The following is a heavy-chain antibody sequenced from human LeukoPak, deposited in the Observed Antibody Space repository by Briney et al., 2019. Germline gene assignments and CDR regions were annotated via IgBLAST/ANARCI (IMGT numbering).Heavy chain of an antibody. CDR1: GGSFSGYY. V-gene: IGHV4-34*01. CDR2: IYYSGST. Sequence: PSETLSLTCAVYGGSFSGYYWSWIRQPPGKGLEWIGSIYYSGSTYYNPSLKSRVTISVDTSKNQFSLKLSSVTAADTAVYYCAGTPGRLYYFDYWGQGTLVTVSS. J-gene: IGHJ4*02. CDR3: AGTPGRLYYFDY. D-gene: IGHD2-21*02.